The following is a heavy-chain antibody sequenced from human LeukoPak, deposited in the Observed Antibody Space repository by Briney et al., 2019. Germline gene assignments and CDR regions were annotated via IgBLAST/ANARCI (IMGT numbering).Heavy chain of an antibody. D-gene: IGHD3-22*01. J-gene: IGHJ4*02. Sequence: PGGSLRLSCAASGFTFSSYAMSWVRQAPGKGLEWVSAISGSGGSTYYADSVKGRFTIPRDNSKNTLYLQMNSLRAEDTAVYYCAKGLPYDSSGYAPMGAFDYWGQGTLVTVSS. CDR1: GFTFSSYA. CDR2: ISGSGGST. CDR3: AKGLPYDSSGYAPMGAFDY. V-gene: IGHV3-23*01.